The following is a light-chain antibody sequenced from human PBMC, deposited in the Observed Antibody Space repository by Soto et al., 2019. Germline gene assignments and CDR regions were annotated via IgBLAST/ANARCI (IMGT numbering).Light chain of an antibody. CDR3: MQDTHYPIT. CDR1: QSLVDGSGNTY. CDR2: EIF. J-gene: IGKJ4*01. Sequence: DIVMIQTPLSSTVTLGQPASISCRSSQSLVDGSGNTYLSWPHQRPGQPPRLLIYEIFKRFSGVPDRFSGSGAGTDFTLKISRVEAEDVGVYYCMQDTHYPITFGGGTKVDIK. V-gene: IGKV2-24*01.